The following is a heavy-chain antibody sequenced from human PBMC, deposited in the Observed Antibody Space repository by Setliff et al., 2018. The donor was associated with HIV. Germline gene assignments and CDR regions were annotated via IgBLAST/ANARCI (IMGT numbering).Heavy chain of an antibody. V-gene: IGHV4-4*07. CDR3: AREHTSGWYVCLGY. CDR2: IYSTGST. Sequence: SETLSLTCAVSGGSISSYYWSWIRQPAGKGLEWIGRIYSTGSTNYNPSLKSRVTMSVDMSKNQFSLELRSVTAADTAIYYCAREHTSGWYVCLGYWGPGTLVTVSS. D-gene: IGHD6-19*01. CDR1: GGSISSYY. J-gene: IGHJ4*02.